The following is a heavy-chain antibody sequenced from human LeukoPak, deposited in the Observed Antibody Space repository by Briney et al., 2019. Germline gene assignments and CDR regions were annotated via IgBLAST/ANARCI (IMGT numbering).Heavy chain of an antibody. Sequence: GGSLRLSCAASGFTVNNAWMSWVRQAPGKGLEWVGRIKSKTDGGTTDYAALVKGRFTISRDNSKNTLYLQMNSLRAEDTAVYYCAKDSGEDGLYYFDYWGQGTLVTVSS. CDR2: IKSKTDGGTT. CDR3: AKDSGEDGLYYFDY. CDR1: GFTVNNAW. J-gene: IGHJ4*02. V-gene: IGHV3-15*01. D-gene: IGHD3-16*01.